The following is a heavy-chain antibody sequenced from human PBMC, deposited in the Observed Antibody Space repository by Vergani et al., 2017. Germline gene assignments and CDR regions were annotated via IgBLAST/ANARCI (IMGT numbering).Heavy chain of an antibody. D-gene: IGHD4-17*01. Sequence: QVQLVESGGGLVKPGASLRLSCAASGFTFSDYYMSWIRQAPGKGLEWVSYISSSSSYTNYADSVKGRFTISRDNAKNSLYLQMNSLRAEDTAVYYCARDPDYGDYEYYFDYWGQGTLVTVSS. CDR2: ISSSSSYT. CDR3: ARDPDYGDYEYYFDY. V-gene: IGHV3-11*06. CDR1: GFTFSDYY. J-gene: IGHJ4*02.